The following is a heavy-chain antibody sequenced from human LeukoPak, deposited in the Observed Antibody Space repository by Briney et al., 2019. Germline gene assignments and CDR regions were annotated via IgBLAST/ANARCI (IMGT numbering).Heavy chain of an antibody. V-gene: IGHV4-59*01. J-gene: IGHJ4*01. CDR2: IYYSGNT. CDR3: ARVRYCSTNRCYEGEFDN. Sequence: PSETLSLTCTVSGGSINSYYWSWIRQPPGKGLEWIGYIYYSGNTNYNPSLKSRVTISVDTSKNQFSLKLNSVTAADTAVYYCARVRYCSTNRCYEGEFDNWGQGTLVTVSS. D-gene: IGHD2-2*01. CDR1: GGSINSYY.